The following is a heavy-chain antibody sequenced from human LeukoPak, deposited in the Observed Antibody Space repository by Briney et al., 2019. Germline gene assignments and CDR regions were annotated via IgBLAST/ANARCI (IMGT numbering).Heavy chain of an antibody. CDR1: GGSIRSNNW. CDR3: ARASGAPEYYFDY. V-gene: IGHV4-4*02. D-gene: IGHD1-26*01. CDR2: IYHSGST. Sequence: SGTLSLTCAVSGGSIRSNNWWSWVRQPPGKGLEWIGEIYHSGSTNYNPSLKSRVTISVDKSKNQFSLRLSSVTAADTAVYYCARASGAPEYYFDYWGQGTLVTVSS. J-gene: IGHJ4*02.